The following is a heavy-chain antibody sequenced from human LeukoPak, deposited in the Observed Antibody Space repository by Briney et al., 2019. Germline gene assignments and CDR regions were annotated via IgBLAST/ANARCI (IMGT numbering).Heavy chain of an antibody. CDR3: ARGDVVVPAAFDY. Sequence: SETLSLTCTVSGGSISSYYWSWIRQPPGKGLEWIGYIYYSGSTNYNPSLKSRVTISVDTSKNQFSLKLSSVTAADTAVYYCARGDVVVPAAFDYWGQGTLVTVSS. J-gene: IGHJ4*02. CDR1: GGSISSYY. V-gene: IGHV4-59*01. D-gene: IGHD2-2*01. CDR2: IYYSGST.